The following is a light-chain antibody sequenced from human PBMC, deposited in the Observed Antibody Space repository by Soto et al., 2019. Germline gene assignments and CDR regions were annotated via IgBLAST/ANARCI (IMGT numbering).Light chain of an antibody. CDR3: QQRSNWPRMYT. Sequence: EIVLTQSPATLSLSPGEGATLSCRASQSVSSYLAWYQQKPGQAPRLLIYDASNRATGIPARFSGSGSGTDFTLTISSLEPEDFAVYYCQQRSNWPRMYTFGQGTKLEIK. CDR2: DAS. J-gene: IGKJ2*01. V-gene: IGKV3-11*01. CDR1: QSVSSY.